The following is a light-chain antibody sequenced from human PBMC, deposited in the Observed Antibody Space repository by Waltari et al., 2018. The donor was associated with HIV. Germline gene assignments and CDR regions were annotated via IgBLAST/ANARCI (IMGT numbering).Light chain of an antibody. J-gene: IGLJ2*01. CDR3: AAWDDSLNGQVV. V-gene: IGLV1-44*01. CDR2: GDD. CDR1: GSNIGTNT. Sequence: HSVLTQPASVSATPGQRVTISCSGSGSNIGTNTVSWYQIFPGTAPKLFIFGDDQRPSGVPGRLSGSKCGTSASLTISGLQSEDEATYFCAAWDDSLNGQVVFGGGTLLTVL.